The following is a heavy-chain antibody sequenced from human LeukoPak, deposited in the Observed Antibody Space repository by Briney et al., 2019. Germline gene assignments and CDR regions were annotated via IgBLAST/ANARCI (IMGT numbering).Heavy chain of an antibody. J-gene: IGHJ4*02. CDR2: IYTSGST. D-gene: IGHD3-10*01. Sequence: SETLSLTCTVSGGSISSGSYYWSWIRQPAGKELEWIGRIYTSGSTNYNPSLKSRVTISVDTSKNQFSLKLSSVTAADTAVYYRAKDVWVWFGGFPHLTSGAGEPWSPSFDYWGQGTLATVSS. V-gene: IGHV4-61*02. CDR1: GGSISSGSYY. CDR3: AKDVWVWFGGFPHLTSGAGEPWSPSFDY.